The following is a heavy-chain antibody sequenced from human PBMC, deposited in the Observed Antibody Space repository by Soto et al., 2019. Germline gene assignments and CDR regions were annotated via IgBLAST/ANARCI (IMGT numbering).Heavy chain of an antibody. J-gene: IGHJ6*02. CDR1: WYSFTSYW. V-gene: IGHV5-51*01. Sequence: GGSLKISCKGSWYSFTSYWIGWGGQMPGKGLEWMGIIYPGDSDTRYSPSFQGQVTISADKSISTAYLQWSSLKASDTAMYYCARTSAGGKYYYGMDVWGQGTTVTVS. CDR2: IYPGDSDT. CDR3: ARTSAGGKYYYGMDV. D-gene: IGHD6-13*01.